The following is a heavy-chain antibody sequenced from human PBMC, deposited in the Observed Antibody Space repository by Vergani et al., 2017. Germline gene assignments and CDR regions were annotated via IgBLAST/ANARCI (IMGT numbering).Heavy chain of an antibody. V-gene: IGHV4-34*01. J-gene: IGHJ4*02. D-gene: IGHD2-2*01. CDR2: INHSGST. CDR3: ARGGYCSSTSCYIFDY. Sequence: QVQLQQWGAGLLKPSETLSLTCAVYGGSFSGYYWSWIRQPPGEGLEGIGEINHSGSTNYNPSLKSRVTIAVDTSKNQLSLKLSAVAAADTAVYYCARGGYCSSTSCYIFDYWGQGTLVTVSS. CDR1: GGSFSGYY.